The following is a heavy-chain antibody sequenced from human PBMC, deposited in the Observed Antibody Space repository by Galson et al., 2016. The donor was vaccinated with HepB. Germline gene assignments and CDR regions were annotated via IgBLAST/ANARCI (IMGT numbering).Heavy chain of an antibody. CDR2: ISYDGSTY. CDR3: ARDFLTYCSSTSCQNYYYYYMDV. CDR1: GFSFSKYA. J-gene: IGHJ6*03. Sequence: SLRLSCAASGFSFSKYAMHWVRQAPGKGLEWVALISYDGSTYHYADSVKGRFTISRDNSKNTLFLQMNSLRAEDTAVYYCARDFLTYCSSTSCQNYYYYYMDVGGKGTTVTVSS. V-gene: IGHV3-30-3*01. D-gene: IGHD2-2*01.